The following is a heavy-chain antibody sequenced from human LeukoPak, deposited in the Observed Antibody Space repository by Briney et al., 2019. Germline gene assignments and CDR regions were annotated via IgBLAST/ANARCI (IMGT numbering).Heavy chain of an antibody. CDR2: VSRGGATI. V-gene: IGHV3-48*03. Sequence: PGGSLRLSCAASGFTFSSCEMSWVRQAPGKGLEWVSYVSRGGATIYYADSVKGRFTISRDNAKNSLYLQMNSLRAEDTAIYYCAAGTYDTNGYVFDYWGQGTLVTVSS. CDR1: GFTFSSCE. J-gene: IGHJ4*02. CDR3: AAGTYDTNGYVFDY. D-gene: IGHD3-22*01.